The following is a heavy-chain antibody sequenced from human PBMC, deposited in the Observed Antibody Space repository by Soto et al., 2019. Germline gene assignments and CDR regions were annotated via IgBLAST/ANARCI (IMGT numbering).Heavy chain of an antibody. CDR2: INHSGST. Sequence: SETLSLACAVYGGSFSGYYWSWIRQPPGKGLEWIGEINHSGSTNYNPSLKSRVTISLDTSKNQLSLKLSSVTAADTAVYYCARGAASTTGMTCRLGGGANYYYYYYQDVWREGTMVTVSS. CDR3: ARGAASTTGMTCRLGGGANYYYYYYQDV. V-gene: IGHV4-34*01. J-gene: IGHJ6*03. CDR1: GGSFSGYY. D-gene: IGHD1-1*01.